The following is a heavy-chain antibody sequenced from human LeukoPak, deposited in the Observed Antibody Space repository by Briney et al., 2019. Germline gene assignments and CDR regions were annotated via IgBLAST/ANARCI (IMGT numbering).Heavy chain of an antibody. CDR1: GGSISSYY. CDR3: AREYNWIDY. J-gene: IGHJ5*01. Sequence: PSETLSLTCTVSGGSISSYYWSWIRQPPGKGLEWIGYIYYSGSTNYNPSLKGRVTISVDTSKNQFSLKLSSVTAADTAVYYRAREYNWIDYWGQGTLVTVSS. CDR2: IYYSGST. V-gene: IGHV4-59*01.